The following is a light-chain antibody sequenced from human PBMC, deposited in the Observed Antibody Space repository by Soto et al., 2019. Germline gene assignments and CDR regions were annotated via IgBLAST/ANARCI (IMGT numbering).Light chain of an antibody. Sequence: QSVLTQPASVSGSPGQSITISCSGASSDVGPYKLVAWYQQHPDKAPKLIIHEGTKRPSGVSSRFSGSQSGTTASLTISGLQAEDEADYYCCLYAASDLIFGGGTKLTVL. J-gene: IGLJ2*01. V-gene: IGLV2-23*01. CDR3: CLYAASDLI. CDR2: EGT. CDR1: SSDVGPYKL.